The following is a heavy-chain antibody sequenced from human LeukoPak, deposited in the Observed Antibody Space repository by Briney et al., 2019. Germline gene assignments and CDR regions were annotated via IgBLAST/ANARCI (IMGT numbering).Heavy chain of an antibody. CDR2: ISDTGNT. Sequence: GGSLSLSCAASGFTFSSYAMSWVRQAPGKGLEWVSAISDTGNTYHADSVKGRFTISRDSSKNTLFLQMNRLRPEDAAVYYCAKAPVTTCRGAFCYPFDYWGLGTLVTVSS. CDR3: AKAPVTTCRGAFCYPFDY. D-gene: IGHD2-15*01. CDR1: GFTFSSYA. J-gene: IGHJ4*02. V-gene: IGHV3-23*01.